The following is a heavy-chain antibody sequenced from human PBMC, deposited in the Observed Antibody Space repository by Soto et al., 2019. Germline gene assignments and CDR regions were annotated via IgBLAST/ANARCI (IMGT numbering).Heavy chain of an antibody. CDR2: IYYSGST. CDR3: ARDRRLTYYYDSSGYYSS. J-gene: IGHJ4*02. CDR1: GGSISSSSYY. D-gene: IGHD3-22*01. V-gene: IGHV4-39*07. Sequence: SETLSLTCTVSGGSISSSSYYWGWIRQPPGKGLEWIGSIYYSGSTNYNPSLKSRVTISVDTSKNQFSLKLSSVTAADTAVYYCARDRRLTYYYDSSGYYSSWGQGTLVTVSS.